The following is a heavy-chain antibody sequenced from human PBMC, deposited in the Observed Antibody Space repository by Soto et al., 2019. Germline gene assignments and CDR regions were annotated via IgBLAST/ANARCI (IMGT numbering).Heavy chain of an antibody. CDR3: VTARVWGAP. D-gene: IGHD7-27*01. CDR1: GFPFSSYW. V-gene: IGHV3-7*01. CDR2: IKPNGSDT. Sequence: EVHLVESGGDLVQPGGSLRLSCAASGFPFSSYWMTWVRRAPGKGLQWVDSIKPNGSDTYYLDSVRGRFTVSRDNARNLVYLQMNSVGVDDTALSHCVTARVWGAPWGQGALALVTS. J-gene: IGHJ5*02.